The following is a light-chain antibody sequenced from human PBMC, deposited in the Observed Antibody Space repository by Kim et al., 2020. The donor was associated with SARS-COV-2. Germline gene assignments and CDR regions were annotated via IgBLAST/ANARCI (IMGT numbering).Light chain of an antibody. CDR1: SSNIGNNY. Sequence: QPVLTQPPSASGTPGQRVTISCSGSSSNIGNNYLYWYQQLPGMAPKLLIYNSQRPSGVPDRFSGSKSGTSASLAISGLRSGDEGDYYCAAWDDSLSGVVFGGGTKLTVL. J-gene: IGLJ2*01. CDR2: NS. CDR3: AAWDDSLSGVV. V-gene: IGLV1-47*01.